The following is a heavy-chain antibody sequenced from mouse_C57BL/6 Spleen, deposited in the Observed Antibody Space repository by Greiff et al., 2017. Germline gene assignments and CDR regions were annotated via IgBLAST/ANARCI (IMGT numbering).Heavy chain of an antibody. D-gene: IGHD2-1*01. CDR1: GFSLTSYG. CDR3: ARALYGNSDNAMDF. J-gene: IGHJ4*01. CDR2: IWSGGST. V-gene: IGHV2-2*01. Sequence: VMLVESGPGLVQPSQSLSITCTVSGFSLTSYGVHWVRQSPGKGLEWLGVIWSGGSTDYNAAFVPRLSISEDNSKSQVFFKMNSLQADDTAIYYCARALYGNSDNAMDFWGQGTSVTVSS.